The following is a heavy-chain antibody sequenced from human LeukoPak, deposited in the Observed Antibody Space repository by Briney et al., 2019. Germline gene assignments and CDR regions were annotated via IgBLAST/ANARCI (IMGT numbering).Heavy chain of an antibody. CDR3: ARDTPHGMDV. V-gene: IGHV4-30-2*01. CDR2: IYHSGST. J-gene: IGHJ6*02. Sequence: PSQTLSLTCAVSGGSISSGGYSWSWIRQPPGKGLEWIGYIYHSGSTYYNPSLKSRVTISVDRSKNQFSLKRSSVTAADTAVYYCARDTPHGMDVWGQGTTVTVSS. CDR1: GGSISSGGYS.